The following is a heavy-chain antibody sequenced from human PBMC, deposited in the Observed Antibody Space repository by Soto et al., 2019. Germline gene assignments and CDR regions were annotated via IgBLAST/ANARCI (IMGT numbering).Heavy chain of an antibody. D-gene: IGHD6-19*01. V-gene: IGHV3-23*01. Sequence: GGSLRLSCAASRFTFSNYAMNWVRQAPGKGLEWVSGISDSGSRTFHADSVKGRFTISRDNSKHTLYLQMNSLRAEDTAVYYCAKDLSGPGLDPFDIWGQGTMVTVSS. J-gene: IGHJ3*02. CDR1: RFTFSNYA. CDR2: ISDSGSRT. CDR3: AKDLSGPGLDPFDI.